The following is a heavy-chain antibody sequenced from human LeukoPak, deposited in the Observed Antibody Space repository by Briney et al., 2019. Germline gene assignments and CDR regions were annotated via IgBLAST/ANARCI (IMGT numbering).Heavy chain of an antibody. Sequence: ASVSVSCKSSLYTFTGYYMHWVRHAPGQGLEWMGRINPNSGGTNYAQKFQGRVTMTRDTSISTAYMALSRLRSDDTAVYYCARELGYCSSTSCFSNYFDYWGQGTLVTVSS. CDR2: INPNSGGT. D-gene: IGHD2-2*01. V-gene: IGHV1-2*06. J-gene: IGHJ4*02. CDR1: LYTFTGYY. CDR3: ARELGYCSSTSCFSNYFDY.